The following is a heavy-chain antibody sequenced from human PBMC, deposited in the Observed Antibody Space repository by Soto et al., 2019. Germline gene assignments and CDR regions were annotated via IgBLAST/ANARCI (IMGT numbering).Heavy chain of an antibody. D-gene: IGHD2-2*01. CDR1: GFTFSSYV. V-gene: IGHV3-23*01. CDR2: ISGSSDST. J-gene: IGHJ4*02. CDR3: AKGSGSSRPYYFDY. Sequence: PGGSLRLSCAASGFTFSSYVMSWVRQAPGKGLEWVSAISGSSDSTYTADSVKGRFTISRDNSKKTLYLQMNSLRADDTAIYYCAKGSGSSRPYYFDYWGQGTLVTVSS.